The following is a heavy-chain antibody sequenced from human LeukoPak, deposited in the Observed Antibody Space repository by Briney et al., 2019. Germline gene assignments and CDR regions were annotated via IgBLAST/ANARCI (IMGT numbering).Heavy chain of an antibody. CDR1: GFDFRNSA. Sequence: PGGSLTLSCAASGFDFRNSAMSWVRQAPGKGLEWVSTFNGDPDGTYYADSVKGRFTISRDNSKNTLHLYLNSLRAEDTAVYYCAKEFGTYHLRGFIAWGQGALVTVSS. V-gene: IGHV3-23*01. CDR3: AKEFGTYHLRGFIA. J-gene: IGHJ5*02. D-gene: IGHD3-10*01. CDR2: FNGDPDGT.